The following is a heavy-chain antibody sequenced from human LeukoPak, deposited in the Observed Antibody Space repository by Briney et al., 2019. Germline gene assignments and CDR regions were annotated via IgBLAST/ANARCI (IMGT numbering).Heavy chain of an antibody. D-gene: IGHD6-13*01. V-gene: IGHV4-39*07. J-gene: IGHJ4*02. CDR3: ARLRLRFGSWSLDY. CDR2: INHSGST. Sequence: SETLSLTCAVSGASISSSNYYWGWVRQPPGKGLEWIGEINHSGSTNYNPSLKSRVTISVDTSKNQFSLKLTSVTAADTAVYYCARLRLRFGSWSLDYWGQGTLVTVSS. CDR1: GASISSSNYY.